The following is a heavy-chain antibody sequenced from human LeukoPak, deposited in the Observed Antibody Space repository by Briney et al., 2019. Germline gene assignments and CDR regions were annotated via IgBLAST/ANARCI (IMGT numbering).Heavy chain of an antibody. CDR3: AREKIAAAGTDLLFDP. D-gene: IGHD6-13*01. V-gene: IGHV4-31*03. Sequence: SETLSLTCTVPGGYISSGGYYWSWIRQHPGKGLEWFGYIYYSGSTYYNPSLKSRVTISVDTSKNQFSLKLSSVTAVDTAVYYCAREKIAAAGTDLLFDPWGQGTLVTVSS. CDR1: GGYISSGGYY. J-gene: IGHJ5*02. CDR2: IYYSGST.